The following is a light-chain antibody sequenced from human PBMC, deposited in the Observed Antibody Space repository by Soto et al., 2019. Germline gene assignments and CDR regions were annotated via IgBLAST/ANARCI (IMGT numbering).Light chain of an antibody. Sequence: QSVLTQPPSASGTPGQRVTISCSGSSSNIGSNYVYWYQQLPGTAPKLLIYRNNQRPSGVPDRVSGSKSGTSASLAISGLRSEDEADYYCAAWDDSLRGVFGGGTKLHVL. V-gene: IGLV1-47*01. CDR3: AAWDDSLRGV. J-gene: IGLJ3*02. CDR1: SSNIGSNY. CDR2: RNN.